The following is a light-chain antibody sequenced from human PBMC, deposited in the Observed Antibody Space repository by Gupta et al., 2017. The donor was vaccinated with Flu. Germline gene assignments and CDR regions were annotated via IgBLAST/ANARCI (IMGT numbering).Light chain of an antibody. CDR1: QSVRSN. Sequence: EIVMTQSPATLSVSPGERAIFSCRASQSVRSNLAWYLQIPGQAPRLLIYGASTRVTGVPARFSGSGSGTEFTLTINSLQSEDFAVYYCQQYNNWPPLTFGGGTKVEIK. CDR3: QQYNNWPPLT. J-gene: IGKJ4*01. CDR2: GAS. V-gene: IGKV3-15*01.